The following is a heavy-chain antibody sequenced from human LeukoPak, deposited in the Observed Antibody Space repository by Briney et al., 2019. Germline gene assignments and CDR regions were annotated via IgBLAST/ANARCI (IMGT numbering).Heavy chain of an antibody. Sequence: AGGSLRLSCAASGFLVSNNYVSWVRQAPGKGLEWVSIIYRGGSTYSADSVKDRFTVSSDNSKNTFYLQMNSLRAEDTAVYYCARGYDSGGSYAMWAFDYWGQGTLVTVSS. D-gene: IGHD3-22*01. CDR2: IYRGGST. CDR3: ARGYDSGGSYAMWAFDY. CDR1: GFLVSNNY. J-gene: IGHJ4*02. V-gene: IGHV3-66*01.